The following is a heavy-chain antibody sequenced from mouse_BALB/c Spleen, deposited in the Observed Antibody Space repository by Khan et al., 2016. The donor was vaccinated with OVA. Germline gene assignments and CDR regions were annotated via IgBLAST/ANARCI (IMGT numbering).Heavy chain of an antibody. J-gene: IGHJ2*01. Sequence: QVQLKQSGAELAKPGASVKMSCKASGYTFSNYWIHWVKQRPGQGLECIGYINPSSGHTYYNQTFNDKATLTTDKSSSTAYMQLSSLTSEDSAVYYCARDRIDYWGQGTTLTVSS. CDR2: INPSSGHT. V-gene: IGHV1-7*01. CDR3: ARDRIDY. CDR1: GYTFSNYW.